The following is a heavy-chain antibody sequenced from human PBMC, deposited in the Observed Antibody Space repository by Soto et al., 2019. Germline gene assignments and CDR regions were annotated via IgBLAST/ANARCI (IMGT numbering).Heavy chain of an antibody. CDR3: ARAVVRGVTTGYWFDP. D-gene: IGHD3-10*01. V-gene: IGHV4-30-2*01. CDR2: IYHSGST. J-gene: IGHJ5*02. Sequence: TLSLTCPVSVGSISSGGYSWSWILQPPGKGLEWIGYIYHSGSTYYNPSLKSRVTISVDRSKNQFSLKLSSVTAADTAVYYCARAVVRGVTTGYWFDPWGQGTLVTVSS. CDR1: VGSISSGGYS.